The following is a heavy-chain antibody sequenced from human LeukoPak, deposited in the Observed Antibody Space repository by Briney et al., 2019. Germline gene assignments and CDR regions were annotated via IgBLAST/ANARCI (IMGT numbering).Heavy chain of an antibody. V-gene: IGHV3-23*01. Sequence: GGSLRLSCAASGFSFDTYSMTWVRQAPGKGLEWVSVIDRSGGSIHYVDSAKGRFTISRDNSKSTLYLQMNNLRVEDTAIYYCATYNQTGDPSHYWGQGTLVAVSS. J-gene: IGHJ4*02. CDR2: IDRSGGSI. CDR3: ATYNQTGDPSHY. CDR1: GFSFDTYS. D-gene: IGHD7-27*01.